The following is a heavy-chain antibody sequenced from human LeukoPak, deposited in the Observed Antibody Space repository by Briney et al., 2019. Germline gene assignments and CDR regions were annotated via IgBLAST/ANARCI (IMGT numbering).Heavy chain of an antibody. V-gene: IGHV3-30*02. J-gene: IGHJ4*02. CDR3: ARDGITGRPVAGLDY. CDR1: GFTFSSYG. Sequence: PGGSLRLSCAASGFTFSSYGMHWVRQAPGKGLEWVAFIRYDGSNKYYADSVKGRFTISRDNSKNTLYLQMNSLRAEDTAVYYCARDGITGRPVAGLDYWGQGTLVTVSS. D-gene: IGHD6-19*01. CDR2: IRYDGSNK.